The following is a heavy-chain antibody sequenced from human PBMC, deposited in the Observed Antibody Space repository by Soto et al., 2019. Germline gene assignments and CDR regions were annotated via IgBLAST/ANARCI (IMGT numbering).Heavy chain of an antibody. V-gene: IGHV3-53*01. CDR1: GFTVSRNY. CDR2: SYSGGTT. D-gene: IGHD3-10*01. J-gene: IGHJ4*02. Sequence: PGGSLRLSCAASGFTVSRNYVSWVRQAPGKGLAWVSLSYSGGTTDYADSVKGRFTISRDNSKNTLYLLMNSLSAEDTALYYCAKVHGSGTYYNFPDYWGQGTLVTVSS. CDR3: AKVHGSGTYYNFPDY.